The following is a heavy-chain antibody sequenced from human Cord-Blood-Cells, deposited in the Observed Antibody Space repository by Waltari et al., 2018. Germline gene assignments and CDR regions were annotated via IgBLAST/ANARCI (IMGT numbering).Heavy chain of an antibody. CDR1: GYSISSGYY. CDR2: IYHSGST. D-gene: IGHD3-22*01. J-gene: IGHJ2*01. Sequence: QVQLQESGPGLVKPSETLSLTCAVSGYSISSGYYWGWIRQPPGKGLEWIGSIYHSGSTYSNPSLKSRVTMSVYTSKNQFSLKLSSVTAADTAVYYCASGRDSWYFDLWGRGTLVTVSS. CDR3: ASGRDSWYFDL. V-gene: IGHV4-38-2*01.